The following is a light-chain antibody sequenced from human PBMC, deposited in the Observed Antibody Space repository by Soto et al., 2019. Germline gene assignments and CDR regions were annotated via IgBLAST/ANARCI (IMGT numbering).Light chain of an antibody. V-gene: IGKV3-15*01. Sequence: EIVMTQSPATLSLSTGERATLSCRASQSVSSNLDWYQQKPGQAPRLLIYGASTRTTGIPARFSGSGSGTEFTLTISSLQSEDFAVYYCQQYNNWPPLTFGQGTRLEIK. CDR1: QSVSSN. CDR3: QQYNNWPPLT. CDR2: GAS. J-gene: IGKJ5*01.